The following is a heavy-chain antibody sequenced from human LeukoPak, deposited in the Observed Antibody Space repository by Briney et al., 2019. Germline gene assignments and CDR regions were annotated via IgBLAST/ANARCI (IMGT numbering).Heavy chain of an antibody. CDR3: ARSPGGICHSCNWFDA. D-gene: IGHD1-14*01. V-gene: IGHV1-2*02. Sequence: ASVKVSCKTSGYTSPDYYIHWVRQAPGQGLEWMGWVNPNTGGTNYEQKFQGRVTMTWDTSIRTAYMEVGSLRSDDTAVYYCARSPGGICHSCNWFDAWGQGTVVTVSS. J-gene: IGHJ5*02. CDR2: VNPNTGGT. CDR1: GYTSPDYY.